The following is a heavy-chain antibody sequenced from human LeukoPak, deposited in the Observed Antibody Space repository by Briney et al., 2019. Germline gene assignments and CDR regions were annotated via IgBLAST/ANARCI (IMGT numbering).Heavy chain of an antibody. CDR2: IYTSGST. Sequence: SETLSLTCTVSGGSISSYYWSWIRQPAGKGLEWIGRIYTSGSTNYNPSLKSRVTISVDTSKNQFSLKLSSVTAADTAVYYCARDHSSSWYSHFDYWGQGTLVTVSS. CDR1: GGSISSYY. V-gene: IGHV4-4*07. J-gene: IGHJ4*02. CDR3: ARDHSSSWYSHFDY. D-gene: IGHD6-13*01.